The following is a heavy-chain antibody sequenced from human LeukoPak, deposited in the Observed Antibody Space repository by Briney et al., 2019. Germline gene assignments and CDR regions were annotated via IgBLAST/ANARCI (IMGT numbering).Heavy chain of an antibody. J-gene: IGHJ4*02. CDR3: ARHDGAGSYLYNY. CDR1: GGSISSSNYY. Sequence: SETLSLTCSISGGSISSSNYYWGWIHQPPGKGLEWIGSIYFSGSTYYNVSLKSRVTISVDTSNNQFSLRLSSVTAADTAVYYCARHDGAGSYLYNYWGQGTLVTVSS. CDR2: IYFSGST. D-gene: IGHD1-26*01. V-gene: IGHV4-39*01.